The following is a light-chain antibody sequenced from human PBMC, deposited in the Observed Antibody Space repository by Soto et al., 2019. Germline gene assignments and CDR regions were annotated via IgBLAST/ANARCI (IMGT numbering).Light chain of an antibody. CDR1: QGISNY. J-gene: IGKJ1*01. V-gene: IGKV1-27*01. CDR2: GTS. CDR3: QKYNSAPWT. Sequence: DIQLTQSPSSLSASVGDRVTITCRASQGISNYLAWYQQKPGKVPKLLISGTSTLQSGVPSRFSGSGSGTDFTLTISSLQPEDVATYYCQKYNSAPWTFGQGTQVGIK.